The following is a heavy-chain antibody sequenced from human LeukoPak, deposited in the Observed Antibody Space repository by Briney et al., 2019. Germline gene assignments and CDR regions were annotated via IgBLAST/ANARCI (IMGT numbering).Heavy chain of an antibody. J-gene: IGHJ4*02. Sequence: GGSLRLSRAASGFTFSSCAMSWVRQAPGKGLEWVSVISGSGGSTYYADSVKGRFTISRDNSKNTLYLQMNSLRAEDTAVYYCAKDLSGNAAMVTGSFDYWGQGTLVTVSS. CDR1: GFTFSSCA. V-gene: IGHV3-23*01. CDR2: ISGSGGST. D-gene: IGHD5-18*01. CDR3: AKDLSGNAAMVTGSFDY.